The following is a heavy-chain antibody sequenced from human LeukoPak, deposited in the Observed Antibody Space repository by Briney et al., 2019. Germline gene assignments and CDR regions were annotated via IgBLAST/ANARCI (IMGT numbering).Heavy chain of an antibody. V-gene: IGHV1-46*01. J-gene: IGHJ6*03. CDR1: GYTFTNYY. Sequence: VASVKVSCKASGYTFTNYYIHWVRQAPGQGLEWMGLINPGGGNTNYAQNFQGRVTMTRDTSISTAYMELSRLRSDDTAVYYCARDVNYYGSGRLVYMDVWGKGTTVTISS. CDR3: ARDVNYYGSGRLVYMDV. CDR2: INPGGGNT. D-gene: IGHD3-10*01.